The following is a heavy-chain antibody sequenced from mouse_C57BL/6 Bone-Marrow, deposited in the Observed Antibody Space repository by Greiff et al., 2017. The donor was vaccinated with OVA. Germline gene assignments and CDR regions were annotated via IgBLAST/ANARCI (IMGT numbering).Heavy chain of an antibody. CDR2: IYPGDGDT. V-gene: IGHV1-82*01. CDR1: GYAFSSSW. CDR3: ARSAPCAY. J-gene: IGHJ3*01. Sequence: VQLQESGPELVKPGASVKISCKASGYAFSSSWMNWVKQRPGKGLEWIGRIYPGDGDTNYNGKFKGKATLTADKSSSTAYMQLSSLTSEDSAVYFCARSAPCAYWGQGTLVTVSA.